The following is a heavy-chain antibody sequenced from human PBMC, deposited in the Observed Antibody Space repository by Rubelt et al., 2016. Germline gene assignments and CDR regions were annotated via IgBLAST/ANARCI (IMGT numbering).Heavy chain of an antibody. Sequence: QAQLQESGPGLVKPSETLSLTCTVSGGSLSSYYWNWIRQPPGKGLEWIGYIYYNGNTNYNPSLKSRVTISIDTSKNQFSLKLSSVTAADTAVYYCARHWDYDGMDVWGQGTTVTVS. V-gene: IGHV4-59*08. CDR3: ARHWDYDGMDV. D-gene: IGHD7-27*01. CDR1: GGSLSSYY. J-gene: IGHJ6*02. CDR2: IYYNGNT.